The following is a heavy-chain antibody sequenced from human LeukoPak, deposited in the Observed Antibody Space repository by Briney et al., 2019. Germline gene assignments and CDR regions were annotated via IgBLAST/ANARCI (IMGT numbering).Heavy chain of an antibody. Sequence: GSLSLSCAASGFTFSSCGMTWVRQAPGKGLVWVSGISPDGTIATYADSVKGRFTISRDNAKNTLYLQMNSLRAEDTAVYYCAGEIYSVNPGAAWGQGALVTVSS. CDR2: ISPDGTIA. J-gene: IGHJ5*02. V-gene: IGHV3-74*01. CDR1: GFTFSSCG. D-gene: IGHD5/OR15-5a*01. CDR3: AGEIYSVNPGAA.